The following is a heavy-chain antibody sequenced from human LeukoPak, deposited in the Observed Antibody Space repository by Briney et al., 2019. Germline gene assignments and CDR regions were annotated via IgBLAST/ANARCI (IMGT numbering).Heavy chain of an antibody. CDR2: ISSSGSNK. CDR1: GFTFSSFE. CDR3: ARDFYDSSGYHHDAFDI. V-gene: IGHV3-48*03. D-gene: IGHD3-22*01. J-gene: IGHJ3*02. Sequence: GGSLRLSCSASGFTFSSFEMDWVRQAPGKGLEWVSHISSSGSNKYDADSVKGRFTISRDNAKNSLYLQMNSLRAEDTAVYYCARDFYDSSGYHHDAFDIWGQGTMVTVSS.